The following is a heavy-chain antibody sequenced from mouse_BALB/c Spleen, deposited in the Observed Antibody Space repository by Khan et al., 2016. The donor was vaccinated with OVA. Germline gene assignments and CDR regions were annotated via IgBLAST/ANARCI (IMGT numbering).Heavy chain of an antibody. J-gene: IGHJ1*01. CDR3: TRWATWFFDV. Sequence: QVQLQQSGNELIRPGTSVKMSCKASGYTFTNYWLGWVKQRPGHGLEWIGDIYPTGYYTNYNEKFKDKATLTVDKSSNTAYMQLSSLTSEDSSVYFCTRWATWFFDVWGAGTTVTVSS. CDR2: IYPTGYYT. D-gene: IGHD3-1*01. V-gene: IGHV1-63*01. CDR1: GYTFTNYW.